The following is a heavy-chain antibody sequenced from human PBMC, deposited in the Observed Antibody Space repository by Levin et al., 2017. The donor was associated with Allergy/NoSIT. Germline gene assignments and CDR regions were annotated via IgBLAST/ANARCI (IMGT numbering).Heavy chain of an antibody. CDR3: AISRGWYRPTGAFDY. Sequence: GESLKISCAASGFTFSKYAMSWARQAPGKGLEWVSAISGSGGGTYYADSVKGRFTISRDNSKNTLYLQMNSLRAEDTAVYYCAISRGWYRPTGAFDYWGQGTLVTVSS. J-gene: IGHJ4*02. V-gene: IGHV3-23*01. CDR2: ISGSGGGT. CDR1: GFTFSKYA. D-gene: IGHD6-19*01.